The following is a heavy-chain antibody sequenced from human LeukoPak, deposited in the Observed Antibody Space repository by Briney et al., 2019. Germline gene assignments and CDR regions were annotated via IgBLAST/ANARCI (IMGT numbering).Heavy chain of an antibody. Sequence: ASVKVSCKVSGYTLTELSMHWVRQAPGKGLEWMGGFDPEDGETIYAQKFQGRVTMTEDTSTDTAYMELSSLRSEDTAVYYCATSFIAVAGTKGLEYFQHWGQGTLVTVSS. CDR3: ATSFIAVAGTKGLEYFQH. V-gene: IGHV1-24*01. D-gene: IGHD6-19*01. J-gene: IGHJ1*01. CDR2: FDPEDGET. CDR1: GYTLTELS.